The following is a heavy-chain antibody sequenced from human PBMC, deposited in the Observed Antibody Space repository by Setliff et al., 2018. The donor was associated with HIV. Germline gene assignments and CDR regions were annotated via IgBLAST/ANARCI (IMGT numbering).Heavy chain of an antibody. D-gene: IGHD3-16*01. CDR1: GGSISDTRYY. V-gene: IGHV4-39*01. J-gene: IGHJ4*02. CDR2: ILYGGTT. CDR3: GGPQRGLGGGSHFDY. Sequence: PSETLSLTCTVSGGSISDTRYYWGWVRQPPGKGLEWIGNILYGGTTFYNPSLRSRVTVSIDTTKTQFSLKMSSVTAADTAVYYCGGPQRGLGGGSHFDYWGQGILVTVSS.